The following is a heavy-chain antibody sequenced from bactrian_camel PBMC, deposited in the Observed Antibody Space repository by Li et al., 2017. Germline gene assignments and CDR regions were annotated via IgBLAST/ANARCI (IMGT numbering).Heavy chain of an antibody. V-gene: IGHV3S53*01. J-gene: IGHJ4*01. CDR3: AALWGIAGPPMDWARAVDH. D-gene: IGHD3*01. CDR1: GDTNNLAC. Sequence: HVQLVESGGGSVQAGGSLRLSCTGSGDTNNLACMAWFRQAPGQEREEVAAIDSTGSTTYVDSVKGRFTISKDNAKNTLYLQMSSLRPEDTAMYYCAALWGIAGPPMDWARAVDHWGLGTQVTVS. CDR2: IDSTGST.